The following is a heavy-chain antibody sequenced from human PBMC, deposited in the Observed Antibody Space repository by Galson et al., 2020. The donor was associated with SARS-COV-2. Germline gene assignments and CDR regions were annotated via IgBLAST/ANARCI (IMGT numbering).Heavy chain of an antibody. CDR2: VHYSGTT. Sequence: SETLSLTCTASGYYLTKDYYWGWIRQPPGKGLAWIDGVHYSGTTFYHPSLEGRFTVSIDTSQNPFSLSLKSVTAADTAVYCCARVPHTAISGVGNFHYMDYWGQGTLVTV. D-gene: IGHD2-21*02. V-gene: IGHV4-38-2*02. CDR1: GYYLTKDYY. J-gene: IGHJ4*02. CDR3: ARVPHTAISGVGNFHYMDY.